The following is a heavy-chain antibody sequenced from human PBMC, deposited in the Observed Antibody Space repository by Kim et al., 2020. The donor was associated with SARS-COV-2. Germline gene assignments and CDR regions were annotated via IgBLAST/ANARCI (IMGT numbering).Heavy chain of an antibody. CDR2: IYHSGST. J-gene: IGHJ4*02. D-gene: IGHD5-12*01. V-gene: IGHV4-30-2*01. CDR1: GGSISSGGYS. CDR3: ARGRYSGYDTYYFDY. Sequence: SETLSLTCAVSGGSISSGGYSWSWIRQPPGKGLEWIGYIYHSGSTYYNPSLKSRVTISVDRSKNQFSLKLSSVTAADTAVYYCARGRYSGYDTYYFDYWGQGTLVTVSS.